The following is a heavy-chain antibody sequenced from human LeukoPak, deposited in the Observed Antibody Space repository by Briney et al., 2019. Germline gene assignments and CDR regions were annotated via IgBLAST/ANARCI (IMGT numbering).Heavy chain of an antibody. Sequence: GASVKVSCKASGYTFTGYYMHWVRQAPGQGLEWMGWINPNSGGTNYAQKFQGRVTMTRDTSISTAYMELSRLRSDDTAVYYCARGHLGYCSSTSCYTLNAFDIWGQGTMVTVSS. J-gene: IGHJ3*02. CDR3: ARGHLGYCSSTSCYTLNAFDI. CDR2: INPNSGGT. CDR1: GYTFTGYY. D-gene: IGHD2-2*02. V-gene: IGHV1-2*02.